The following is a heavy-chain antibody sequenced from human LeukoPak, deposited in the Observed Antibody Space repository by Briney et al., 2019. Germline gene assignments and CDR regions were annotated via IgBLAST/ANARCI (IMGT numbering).Heavy chain of an antibody. CDR2: TYNTGST. V-gene: IGHV4-61*02. J-gene: IGHJ4*02. CDR3: AAGAYSGSYISFDY. Sequence: SETLSLTCSVSGASMSSVSNFWSWIRQSGEKGLEWIGRTYNTGSTNYNPSFKGRVTISIDTSKNQFSLNLSSVTAADTAVYYCAAGAYSGSYISFDYWGQGALVTVSS. CDR1: GASMSSVSNF. D-gene: IGHD1-26*01.